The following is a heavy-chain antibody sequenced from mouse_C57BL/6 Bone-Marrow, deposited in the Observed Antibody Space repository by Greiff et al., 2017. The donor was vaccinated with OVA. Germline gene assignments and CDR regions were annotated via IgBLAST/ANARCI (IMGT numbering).Heavy chain of an antibody. CDR3: AREDYDEGFAY. CDR1: GYTFTDYY. V-gene: IGHV1-26*01. J-gene: IGHJ3*01. CDR2: INPNNGGT. Sequence: VQLQQSGPELVKPGASVKISCKASGYTFTDYYMNWVKQSHGKSLEWIGDINPNNGGTSYNQKFKGKATLTVDKSSSTAYMELRSLTSEDSAVYYCAREDYDEGFAYWGQGTLVTVSA. D-gene: IGHD2-4*01.